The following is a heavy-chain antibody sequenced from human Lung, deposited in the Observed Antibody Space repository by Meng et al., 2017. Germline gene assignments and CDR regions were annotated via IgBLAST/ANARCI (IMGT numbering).Heavy chain of an antibody. CDR3: ARGTPGRSYCDY. V-gene: IGHV1-18*01. Sequence: HVQLLQSGAEVKQPGASLKVYCKDSDYTFTGYGVCWVRQAPGQGLEWMAWLGAHPGDTSFAPKFLGRVTVTADTATATAYMELRSLRSDDTAVYYCARGTPGRSYCDYWGLGTLVTVSS. CDR2: LGAHPGDT. CDR1: DYTFTGYG. J-gene: IGHJ4*02. D-gene: IGHD3-10*01.